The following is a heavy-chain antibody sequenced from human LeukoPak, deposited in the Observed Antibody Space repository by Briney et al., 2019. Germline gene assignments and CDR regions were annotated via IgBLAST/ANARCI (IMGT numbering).Heavy chain of an antibody. CDR3: ARGDPQTFDY. CDR2: IWYDGSNK. D-gene: IGHD2/OR15-2a*01. Sequence: GGSLRLSCAASGFTFSSYGMHWVRQAPGKGLEWVAVIWYDGSNKYYADSVKGRFTISRDNAKNSLYLQMNSLRAEDTAVYYCARGDPQTFDYWGQGTLVTVSS. J-gene: IGHJ4*02. V-gene: IGHV3-33*01. CDR1: GFTFSSYG.